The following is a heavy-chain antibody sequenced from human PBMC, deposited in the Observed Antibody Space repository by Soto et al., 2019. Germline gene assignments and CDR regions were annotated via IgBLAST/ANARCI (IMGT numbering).Heavy chain of an antibody. V-gene: IGHV4-34*01. D-gene: IGHD2-2*01. CDR1: GGSFSGYY. Sequence: QVRLQQWGAGLLKPSETLSLTCAVYGGSFSGYYWAWIRQPPGKGLEWMGEVNHSGSSNDNPSLKSRVTISVDTSTKQFSLKLTSVSAADTAVYYCARGHSTSGFDFRGQGTLVTVSS. J-gene: IGHJ4*02. CDR3: ARGHSTSGFDF. CDR2: VNHSGSS.